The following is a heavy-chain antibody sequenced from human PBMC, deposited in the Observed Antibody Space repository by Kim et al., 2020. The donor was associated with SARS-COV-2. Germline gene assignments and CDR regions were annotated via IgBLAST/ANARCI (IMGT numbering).Heavy chain of an antibody. CDR3: ARHGEYSSSTVAFDI. J-gene: IGHJ3*02. V-gene: IGHV4-59*08. D-gene: IGHD6-13*01. Sequence: PSLKSRVTISVDTSKNQFSLKLSSVTAADTAVYYCARHGEYSSSTVAFDIWGQGTMVTVSS.